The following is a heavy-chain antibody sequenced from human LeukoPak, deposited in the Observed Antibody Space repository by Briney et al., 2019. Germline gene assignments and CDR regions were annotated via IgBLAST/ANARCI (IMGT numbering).Heavy chain of an antibody. D-gene: IGHD3-9*01. CDR1: GFSFSNHY. J-gene: IGHJ4*02. V-gene: IGHV3-7*01. Sequence: GGSLRLSCAASGFSFSNHYMGWIRQAPGKGLEWVANINEDGSNKWHLGSVKGRFTVSRDNARNALYLQMNSLRVEDTAVYYCTRVIVAVTGYFDYFDFWGQGALVTVSS. CDR3: TRVIVAVTGYFDYFDF. CDR2: INEDGSNK.